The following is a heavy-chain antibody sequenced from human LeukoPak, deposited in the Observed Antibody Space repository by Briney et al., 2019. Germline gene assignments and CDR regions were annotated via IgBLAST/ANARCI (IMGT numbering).Heavy chain of an antibody. CDR3: ARDKGCSGGSCYSYWFDP. Sequence: PGGSLRLSCAASGFIVSSNYMSWVRQAPGKGLEWVSVIYSGGSTYYADSVKGRFTISRDNSKNTLYLQMNSLRAEDTAVYYCARDKGCSGGSCYSYWFDPWGQGTLVTVSS. CDR1: GFIVSSNY. CDR2: IYSGGST. D-gene: IGHD2-15*01. J-gene: IGHJ5*02. V-gene: IGHV3-53*01.